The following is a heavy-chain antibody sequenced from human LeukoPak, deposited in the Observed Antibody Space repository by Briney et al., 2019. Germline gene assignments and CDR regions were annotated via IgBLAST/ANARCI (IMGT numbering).Heavy chain of an antibody. J-gene: IGHJ4*02. CDR3: ASLTGLNASGGSEDY. V-gene: IGHV1-2*02. CDR2: INPNSGGR. D-gene: IGHD2-8*01. CDR1: GYTFTGYY. Sequence: GASVKVSCKACGYTFTGYYIHWVRQAPGQGVEWMGWINPNSGGRKYAEKFQGRVTMTRDTSISTDYMELRRLRSDDPAVYYCASLTGLNASGGSEDYWGQGTLVTVSS.